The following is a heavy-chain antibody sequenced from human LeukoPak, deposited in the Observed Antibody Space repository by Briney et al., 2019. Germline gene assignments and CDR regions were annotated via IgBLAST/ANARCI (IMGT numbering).Heavy chain of an antibody. D-gene: IGHD3-22*01. CDR1: GYSISSGYD. Sequence: SETLSLTCAVSGYSISSGYDWGWIRQPPGKGLEWIGSIYHSGSTYYNPSLKSRVTISVDTSKNQFSLKLSSVTAADTAVYYCARLYYDSSGYYYEAFDIWGQGTMVTVSS. V-gene: IGHV4-38-2*01. CDR2: IYHSGST. J-gene: IGHJ3*02. CDR3: ARLYYDSSGYYYEAFDI.